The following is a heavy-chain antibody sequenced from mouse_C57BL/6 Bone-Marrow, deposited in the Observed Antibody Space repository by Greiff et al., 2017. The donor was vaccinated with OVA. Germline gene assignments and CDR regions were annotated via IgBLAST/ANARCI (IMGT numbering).Heavy chain of an antibody. CDR1: GFSLTSYG. Sequence: VQLQQSGPGLVQPSQSLSITCTVSGFSLTSYGVHWVRQSPGKGLEWLGVIWSGGSTDYNAAFISRLSISKDNSKSQVFFKMNSLQADHTAIYYCARKDTMITTNAMDYWGQGTSVTVSS. CDR3: ARKDTMITTNAMDY. D-gene: IGHD2-4*01. J-gene: IGHJ4*01. CDR2: IWSGGST. V-gene: IGHV2-2*01.